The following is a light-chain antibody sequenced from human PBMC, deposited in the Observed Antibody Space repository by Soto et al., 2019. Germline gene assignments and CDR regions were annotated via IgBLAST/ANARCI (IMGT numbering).Light chain of an antibody. V-gene: IGLV2-11*01. CDR2: DVS. Sequence: QSALTQPRSVSGSPGQSVTISCTGTSSDVGGYNYVSLYQQHPGKDPKLMIYDVSKRPSGVPDRFSGSKSGNTASLTISGLQAEDEADYYCCSYAGSYTFPYVFGTGTKVTVL. CDR3: CSYAGSYTFPYV. CDR1: SSDVGGYNY. J-gene: IGLJ1*01.